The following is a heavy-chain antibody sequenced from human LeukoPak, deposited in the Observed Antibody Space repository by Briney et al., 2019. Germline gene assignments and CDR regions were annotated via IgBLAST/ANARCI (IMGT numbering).Heavy chain of an antibody. CDR1: GGSFSGYY. CDR2: INHSGST. V-gene: IGHV4-34*01. CDR3: ARGRYYGSGSYRD. Sequence: SETLSLTCAVYGGSFSGYYWSWVRQPPGKGLEWIGEINHSGSTNYNPSLTSRVTISVDTSKNQFSLKLSSVTAADTAVYYCARGRYYGSGSYRDWGQGTLVTVSS. D-gene: IGHD3-10*01. J-gene: IGHJ4*02.